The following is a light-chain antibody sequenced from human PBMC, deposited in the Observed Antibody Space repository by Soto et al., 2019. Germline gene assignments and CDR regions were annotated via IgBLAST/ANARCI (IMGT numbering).Light chain of an antibody. CDR2: DVS. V-gene: IGLV2-11*01. CDR3: CSSAGSGTSHV. CDR1: SSNVGGYNY. Sequence: QSALTQPRSVSGSPGQSVALSCTGTSSNVGGYNYVSWYQQHSGKAPKLMIYDVSNRPSGVTYRFSGSKSGNAASLIISGRQAAEEADYYCCSSAGSGTSHVFGAGTKLTVL. J-gene: IGLJ1*01.